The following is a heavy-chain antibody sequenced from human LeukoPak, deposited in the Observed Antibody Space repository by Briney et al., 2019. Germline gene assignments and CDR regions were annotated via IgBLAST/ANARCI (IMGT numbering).Heavy chain of an antibody. CDR1: GFTFSESW. Sequence: HSGGSLGLSCAASGFTFSESWMTWVRQVPGLGLEWVAHINHEGGGIQYVNSVKGRFTISRDNAKGSVYLQMNSLRAEDTAIYPCATYINWVAGDVWGQGTTVIVSS. D-gene: IGHD1-1*01. CDR3: ATYINWVAGDV. CDR2: INHEGGGI. J-gene: IGHJ6*02. V-gene: IGHV3-7*01.